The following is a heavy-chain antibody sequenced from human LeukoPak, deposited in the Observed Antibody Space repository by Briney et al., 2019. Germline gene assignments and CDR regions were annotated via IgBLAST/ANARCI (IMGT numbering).Heavy chain of an antibody. J-gene: IGHJ6*03. CDR3: ARAGNGWYHYYYYMDV. CDR1: GFTFSDYY. CDR2: ISSRGRTS. D-gene: IGHD6-19*01. V-gene: IGHV3-11*01. Sequence: GGSLKLSCAASGFTFSDYYMSWIRQAPGKGLEWVSYISSRGRTSYYADSVKGRFTISRDNANNSLYLQMNSLRAEDTAVYYCARAGNGWYHYYYYMDVWGKGTTVTISS.